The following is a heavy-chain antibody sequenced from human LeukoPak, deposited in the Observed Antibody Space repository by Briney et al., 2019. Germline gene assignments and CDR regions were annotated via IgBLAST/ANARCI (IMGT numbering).Heavy chain of an antibody. CDR3: AIGPGYGSGWYLY. J-gene: IGHJ4*02. CDR2: IYHSGST. CDR1: GYSFSSGYY. Sequence: PSETVSLTCAVSGYSFSSGYYWGWIRQPPGKGLEWIGSIYHSGSTYYNPSLKSRVTISVDTSKNQFSLKLSSETAADTAVYHCAIGPGYGSGWYLYWGQGTLVTVSS. V-gene: IGHV4-38-2*01. D-gene: IGHD6-19*01.